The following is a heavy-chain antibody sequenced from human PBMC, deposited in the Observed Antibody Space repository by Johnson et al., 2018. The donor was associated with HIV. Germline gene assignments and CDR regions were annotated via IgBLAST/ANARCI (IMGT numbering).Heavy chain of an antibody. CDR2: IKQDGSEK. CDR3: AKDRWVGVDDAFDI. J-gene: IGHJ3*02. CDR1: GFTFSTYW. D-gene: IGHD2-15*01. V-gene: IGHV3-7*01. Sequence: VQLVESGGGLVQPGGSLRLSCAASGFTFSTYWMSWVRQAPGKGLEWVANIKQDGSEKYYVDSVKGRFTISRDNAKNTMYLQMNSLRAEDTAVYYCAKDRWVGVDDAFDIGGQGTMVTVSS.